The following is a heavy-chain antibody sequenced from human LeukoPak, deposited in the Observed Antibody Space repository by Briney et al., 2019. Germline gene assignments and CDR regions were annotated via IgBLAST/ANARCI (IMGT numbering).Heavy chain of an antibody. D-gene: IGHD2-15*01. V-gene: IGHV3-23*01. Sequence: GGSLRLTCAASGFAFSSYAMSWVRQAPGKGLEWVSAISGSGGSTYYADSVKGRFTISRDNSKNTLYLQMNSLKAEDTAVYYCAKGVAARLNWFDPWGQGTLVTVSS. J-gene: IGHJ5*02. CDR1: GFAFSSYA. CDR3: AKGVAARLNWFDP. CDR2: ISGSGGST.